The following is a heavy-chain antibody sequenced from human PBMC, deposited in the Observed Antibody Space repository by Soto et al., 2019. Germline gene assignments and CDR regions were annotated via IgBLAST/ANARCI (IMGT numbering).Heavy chain of an antibody. D-gene: IGHD3-22*01. Sequence: SVKVSCKASGFTFTSSAMQWVRQARGQRLEWIGWIVVGSGNTNYAQKFQERVTITRDMSTSTAYMELSSLRSEDTAVYYCAAGAHSGWNYDSSGYPYWGQGTLVTVSS. V-gene: IGHV1-58*02. CDR1: GFTFTSSA. CDR2: IVVGSGNT. J-gene: IGHJ4*02. CDR3: AAGAHSGWNYDSSGYPY.